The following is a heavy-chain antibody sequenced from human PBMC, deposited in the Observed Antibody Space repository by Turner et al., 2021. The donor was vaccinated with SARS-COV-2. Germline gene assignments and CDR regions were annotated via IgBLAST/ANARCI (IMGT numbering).Heavy chain of an antibody. J-gene: IGHJ5*02. Sequence: EVQLVKTGGVWVQPGGTQRLACAASGFTFRNYDMHWVRHATGKGLEWVSAVGTAGDTYYPGSVKGRFTISRENGKNSLYLQMNSLRAGDTAVYCCARAKFRGLISWFDPWGQGTLVTVSS. CDR3: ARAKFRGLISWFDP. CDR1: GFTFRNYD. CDR2: VGTAGDT. V-gene: IGHV3-13*04. D-gene: IGHD3-10*01.